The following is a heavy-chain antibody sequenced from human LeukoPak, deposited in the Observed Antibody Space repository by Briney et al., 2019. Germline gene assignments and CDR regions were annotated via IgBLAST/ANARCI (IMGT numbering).Heavy chain of an antibody. D-gene: IGHD6-19*01. CDR3: ARDRPGIAVAHYYMDV. V-gene: IGHV3-48*01. CDR1: GFTFSSYS. J-gene: IGHJ6*03. Sequence: HPGGSLRLSCAASGFTFSSYSMNWVRQAPGKGLEWVSYISSSSSTIYYADSVKGRFTISRDNAKNSLYLQMNSLRAEDTAVYYCARDRPGIAVAHYYMDVWGKGTTVTISS. CDR2: ISSSSSTI.